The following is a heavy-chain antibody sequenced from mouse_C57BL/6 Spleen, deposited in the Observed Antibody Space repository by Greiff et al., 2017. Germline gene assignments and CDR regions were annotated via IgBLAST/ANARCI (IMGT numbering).Heavy chain of an antibody. Sequence: VQLQQSGAELVRPGASVKLSCPASGFNIKDDYMHWVKQRPEQGLEWIGWIDPENGDTEYASKFQGKATITADTSSNTAYLQLSSLTSEDTAVYYCTTSMVTTRAYWGQGTLVTVSA. CDR1: GFNIKDDY. J-gene: IGHJ3*01. D-gene: IGHD2-2*01. CDR3: TTSMVTTRAY. CDR2: IDPENGDT. V-gene: IGHV14-4*01.